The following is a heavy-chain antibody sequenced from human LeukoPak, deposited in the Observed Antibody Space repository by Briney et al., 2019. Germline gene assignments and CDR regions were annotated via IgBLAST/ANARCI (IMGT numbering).Heavy chain of an antibody. Sequence: SETLSLTCAVYGGSFSAYYWSWIRQPPGKGLEWIGRIYTSGSTNYNPSLKSRVTMSVDTSKNQFSLKLSSVTAADTAVYYCARDPGYCSSTSCYSSFDYWGQGTLVTVSS. CDR3: ARDPGYCSSTSCYSSFDY. J-gene: IGHJ4*02. D-gene: IGHD2-2*02. CDR1: GGSFSAYY. V-gene: IGHV4-4*07. CDR2: IYTSGST.